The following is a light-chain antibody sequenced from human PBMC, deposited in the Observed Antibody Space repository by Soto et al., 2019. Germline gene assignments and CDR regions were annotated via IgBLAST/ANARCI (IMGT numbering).Light chain of an antibody. CDR2: DAS. V-gene: IGKV1-5*01. CDR1: QSISSW. Sequence: DIQMTQAPSTLSASVGDRVTITCRASQSISSWLAWYQQKSGKAPKLLIDDASSLESGVPSRFSGSGSGTEFTVTFSSLQPDDFATYYCQEYNSSPYTFGQGTKLEIK. J-gene: IGKJ2*01. CDR3: QEYNSSPYT.